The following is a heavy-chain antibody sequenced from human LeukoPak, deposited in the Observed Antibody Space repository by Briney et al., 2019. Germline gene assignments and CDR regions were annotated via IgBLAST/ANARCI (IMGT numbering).Heavy chain of an antibody. D-gene: IGHD2-15*01. J-gene: IGHJ4*02. CDR3: ARYCSGGSCYAGLI. CDR1: GFTLSNYA. Sequence: GGSLRLSCAASGFTLSNYAMSWVRQAPGKGLEWVSLISDSGSSTYYADSVKGRFTISRDNSKNTLYLQMNSLRAEDTAVYYCARYCSGGSCYAGLIWGQGTLVTVSS. CDR2: ISDSGSST. V-gene: IGHV3-23*01.